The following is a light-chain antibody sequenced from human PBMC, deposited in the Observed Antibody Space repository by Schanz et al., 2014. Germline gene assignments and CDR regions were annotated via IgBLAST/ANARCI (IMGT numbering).Light chain of an antibody. CDR1: QSVSSW. V-gene: IGKV1-5*01. CDR3: QQFSNYPFT. J-gene: IGKJ3*01. Sequence: DIQMTQSPSPLSASVGDTVTISCRASQSVSSWLAWYQQKPGKVPKLLIFDASSLEGGVPSRFSGSGSGTEFTLSISSLQPEDFATYYCQQFSNYPFTFGPGTKVDIK. CDR2: DAS.